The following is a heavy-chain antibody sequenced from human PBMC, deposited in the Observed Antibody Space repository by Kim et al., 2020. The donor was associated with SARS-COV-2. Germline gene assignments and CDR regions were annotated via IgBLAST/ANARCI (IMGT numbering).Heavy chain of an antibody. Sequence: GGSLRLSCAASGFTVSSNYMSWVRQAPGKGLEWVSVIYSGGSTYYADSVKGRFTISRHNSKNTLYLQMNSLRAEDTAVYYCARAETYGSGSPPFDYWDQGTLVTVSS. D-gene: IGHD3-10*01. CDR1: GFTVSSNY. J-gene: IGHJ4*02. CDR2: IYSGGST. V-gene: IGHV3-53*04. CDR3: ARAETYGSGSPPFDY.